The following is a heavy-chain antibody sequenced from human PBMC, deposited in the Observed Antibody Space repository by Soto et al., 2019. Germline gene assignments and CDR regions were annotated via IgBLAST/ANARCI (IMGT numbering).Heavy chain of an antibody. J-gene: IGHJ6*02. D-gene: IGHD3-22*01. Sequence: EVQLVESGGGLVQPGGSLRLSCAASGFTFSSYWMSWVRQAPGKGLEWVANIKQDGSEKYYVDSVKGRFTISRDNATNSLYLQMNSLRAEDTAVYYCARDWGRYYDSSGYYYPPTYYYYGMDVWGQGTTVTVSS. CDR1: GFTFSSYW. V-gene: IGHV3-7*05. CDR2: IKQDGSEK. CDR3: ARDWGRYYDSSGYYYPPTYYYYGMDV.